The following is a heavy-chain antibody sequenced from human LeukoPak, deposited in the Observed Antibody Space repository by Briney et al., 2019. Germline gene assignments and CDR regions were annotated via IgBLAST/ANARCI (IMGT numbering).Heavy chain of an antibody. V-gene: IGHV4-30-4*08. CDR2: IYYSGST. CDR1: GGSISSGDYY. Sequence: SETLSLTCTVSGGSISSGDYYWSWIRQPPGKGLEWIGYIYYSGSTYYNPSLKSRVTISVDTSKNQFSLKLSSVTAADTAVYYCARAGPGREFDPWGQGTLVTVSS. CDR3: ARAGPGREFDP. J-gene: IGHJ5*02.